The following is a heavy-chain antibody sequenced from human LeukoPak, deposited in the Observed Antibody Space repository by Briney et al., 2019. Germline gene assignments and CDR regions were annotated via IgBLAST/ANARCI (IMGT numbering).Heavy chain of an antibody. CDR1: GFTFSSYG. J-gene: IGHJ5*02. V-gene: IGHV3-30*03. D-gene: IGHD2-15*01. Sequence: AGGSLRLSCAASGFTFSSYGMHWVRQAPGKGLEWVAVISYDGSNKYYADSVKGRFTISRDNSKNTLYLQMNSLRAEDTAVYYCARGYCSGGSCYVHWFDPWGQGTLVTVSS. CDR2: ISYDGSNK. CDR3: ARGYCSGGSCYVHWFDP.